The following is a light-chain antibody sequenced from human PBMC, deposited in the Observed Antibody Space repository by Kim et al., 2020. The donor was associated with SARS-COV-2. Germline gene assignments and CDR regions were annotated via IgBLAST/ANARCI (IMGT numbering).Light chain of an antibody. CDR3: QQSYSTPYT. CDR2: AAS. Sequence: DIQMTQSPSSLSASVGDRVTITCRASQSISSYLNGYQQKPGKAPKLLIYAASSLQSGVPSRFSGSGSGTDFTLTISSLQPEDFATYYCQQSYSTPYTFGQGTKLEI. CDR1: QSISSY. V-gene: IGKV1-39*01. J-gene: IGKJ2*01.